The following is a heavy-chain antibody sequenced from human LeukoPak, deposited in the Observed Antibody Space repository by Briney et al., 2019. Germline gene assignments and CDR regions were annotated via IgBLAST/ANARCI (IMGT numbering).Heavy chain of an antibody. V-gene: IGHV1-69*13. CDR2: IIPIFGTA. CDR1: GGTFSSYA. J-gene: IGHJ6*02. CDR3: ARVPGIAVVPAAYDYYGMDV. D-gene: IGHD2-2*01. Sequence: GASVKVSCKASGGTFSSYAISWVRQAPGQGLEWMGGIIPIFGTANYAQKFQGRVTITADESTSTAYMELSSLRSEDTAVYYCARVPGIAVVPAAYDYYGMDVWGQGTTVTVSS.